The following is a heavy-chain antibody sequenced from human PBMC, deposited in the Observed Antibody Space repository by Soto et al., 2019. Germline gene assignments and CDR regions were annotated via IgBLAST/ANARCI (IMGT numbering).Heavy chain of an antibody. Sequence: GGSLRLSCAASGFTFSSYEMNWARQAPGKGLEWVSYISSSGSTIYYADSVKGRFTISRDNAKNSLYLQMNSLRAEDTAVYYCARGEWLRTNYGDYGNDYWGQGTLVTVSS. D-gene: IGHD4-17*01. J-gene: IGHJ4*02. CDR1: GFTFSSYE. CDR2: ISSSGSTI. CDR3: ARGEWLRTNYGDYGNDY. V-gene: IGHV3-48*03.